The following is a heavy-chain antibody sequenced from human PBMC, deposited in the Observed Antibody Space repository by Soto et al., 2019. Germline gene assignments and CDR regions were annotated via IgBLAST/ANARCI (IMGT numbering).Heavy chain of an antibody. CDR3: ALLNDGDYTF. CDR2: IFWDDDK. Sequence: QITFKESGPTLVKPKQTLALTCTFSGFSITSDGVGVGWIRQPPGKALEWLAVIFWDDDKRYSPSLESRLSIARETSKDQVFLTMTNMESVDTATYYCALLNDGDYTFWGQGTRVTVSS. V-gene: IGHV2-5*02. J-gene: IGHJ4*02. D-gene: IGHD4-17*01. CDR1: GFSITSDGVG.